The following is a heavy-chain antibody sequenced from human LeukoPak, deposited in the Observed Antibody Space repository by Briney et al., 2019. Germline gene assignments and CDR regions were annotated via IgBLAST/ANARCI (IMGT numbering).Heavy chain of an antibody. CDR1: GYSFTSYW. CDR2: IYPGDSDT. CDR3: ARLAIAAAGAYFDY. Sequence: GEALKISWKGSGYSFTSYWNGWVRQMPGKGLEWMGIIYPGDSDTRYSPSFQGQVTISADKSISTAYLQWSSLKASDTAMYYCARLAIAAAGAYFDYWGQGTLVTVSS. V-gene: IGHV5-51*01. D-gene: IGHD6-13*01. J-gene: IGHJ4*02.